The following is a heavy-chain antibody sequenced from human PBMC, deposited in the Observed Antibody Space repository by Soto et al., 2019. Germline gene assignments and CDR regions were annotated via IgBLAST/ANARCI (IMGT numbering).Heavy chain of an antibody. CDR2: ISSSGSTI. D-gene: IGHD6-6*01. CDR1: GFTFSSYE. CDR3: AAYSSSYGMDV. J-gene: IGHJ6*02. V-gene: IGHV3-48*03. Sequence: PGGSLRLSCAASGFTFSSYEMNWVRQAPGKGLEWVSYISSSGSTIYYADSVKGRFTISRDNAKNSLYLQMNSLRAEGTAVYYCAAYSSSYGMDVWGQGTKVTVYS.